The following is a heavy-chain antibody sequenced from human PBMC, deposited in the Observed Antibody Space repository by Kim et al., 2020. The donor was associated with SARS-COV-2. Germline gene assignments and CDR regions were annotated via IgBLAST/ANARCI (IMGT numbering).Heavy chain of an antibody. Sequence: GESLKISCKGSGYSFTSYWIGWVRQMPGKGLEWMGIIYPGDSDTRYSPSFQGQVTISADKSISTAYLQWSSLKASDTAMYYCARTPLGYCSGGSCYTYAFDICGQGTMVTVSS. J-gene: IGHJ3*02. CDR1: GYSFTSYW. CDR2: IYPGDSDT. CDR3: ARTPLGYCSGGSCYTYAFDI. D-gene: IGHD2-15*01. V-gene: IGHV5-51*01.